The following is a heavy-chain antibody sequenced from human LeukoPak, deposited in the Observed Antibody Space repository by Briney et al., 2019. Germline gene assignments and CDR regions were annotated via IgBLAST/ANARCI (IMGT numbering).Heavy chain of an antibody. CDR3: ARGSRLCSGGSCYSGTLFDY. J-gene: IGHJ4*02. V-gene: IGHV4-34*01. Sequence: SETLSLTCAVFGGSFSGPNWSWIRQPPGRGREWFGEFNHGGSTNYNPSLKSRVTISVDTSKNQFSLKLSSVTAADTAVYYCARGSRLCSGGSCYSGTLFDYWGQGTLVTVSS. CDR2: FNHGGST. CDR1: GGSFSGPN. D-gene: IGHD2-15*01.